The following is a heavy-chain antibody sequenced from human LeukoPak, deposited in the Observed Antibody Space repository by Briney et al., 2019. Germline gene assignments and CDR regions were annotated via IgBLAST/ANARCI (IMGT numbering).Heavy chain of an antibody. CDR3: LAGSFDY. CDR2: ISDDGSNK. Sequence: GGSLRLSCAASGFTFSSYAMHWVRQAPGKGLEWVAVISDDGSNKYYADSVKGRFTISRDNSKNTLYLQMNSLRAEDTAVYYCLAGSFDYWGQGTLVTVSS. J-gene: IGHJ4*02. D-gene: IGHD6-19*01. CDR1: GFTFSSYA. V-gene: IGHV3-30*04.